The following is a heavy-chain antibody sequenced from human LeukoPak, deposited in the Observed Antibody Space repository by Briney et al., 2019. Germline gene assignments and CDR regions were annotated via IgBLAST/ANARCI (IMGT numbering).Heavy chain of an antibody. V-gene: IGHV4-31*03. CDR2: IYYSGST. CDR1: GGSISSGGYY. J-gene: IGHJ6*02. CDR3: AREAYYYGSGSYSPYYYYYGMDV. D-gene: IGHD3-10*01. Sequence: SETLSLTCTVSGGSISSGGYYWSWIRQHPGKGLEWIGYIYYSGSTYYNPSLKSRVTISVDTSKNQFSLKLSSVTAADTAVYYCAREAYYYGSGSYSPYYYYYGMDVWGQGTTVTVSS.